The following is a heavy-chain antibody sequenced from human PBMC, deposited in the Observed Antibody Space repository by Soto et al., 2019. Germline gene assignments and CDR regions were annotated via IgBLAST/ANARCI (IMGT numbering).Heavy chain of an antibody. J-gene: IGHJ4*02. CDR3: ARYSSSWATFDY. Sequence: ASVKVSCKASGFTFTSSAVQWVRQARGQRLEWIGWIVVGSGNTNYAQKFQERVTITRDKSTSTAYMELSSLRSEDTAVYYCARYSSSWATFDYWGQGTLVTVSS. D-gene: IGHD6-13*01. CDR1: GFTFTSSA. V-gene: IGHV1-58*01. CDR2: IVVGSGNT.